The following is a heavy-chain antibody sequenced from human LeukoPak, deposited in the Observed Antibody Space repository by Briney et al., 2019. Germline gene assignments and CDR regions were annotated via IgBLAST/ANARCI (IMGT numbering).Heavy chain of an antibody. J-gene: IGHJ3*02. CDR1: GDTFTSYG. CDR2: IIPIFGTA. V-gene: IGHV1-69*13. CDR3: AGLEMITFGGVIPRVWAFDI. D-gene: IGHD3-16*02. Sequence: GASVTVSCKASGDTFTSYGISWVRQAPGQGLEWMGGIIPIFGTANYAQKFQGRVTITADESTSTAYMELSSLRSEDTAVYYCAGLEMITFGGVIPRVWAFDIWGQGTMVTVSS.